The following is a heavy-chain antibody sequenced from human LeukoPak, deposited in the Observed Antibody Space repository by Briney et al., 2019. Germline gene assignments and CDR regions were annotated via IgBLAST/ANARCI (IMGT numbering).Heavy chain of an antibody. CDR3: QRVVAATNFYYMDV. CDR2: IYYSGST. CDR1: GGSISSYY. Sequence: SETLSLTCTVSGGSISSYYWSWIRQPPGKGLEWIGYIYYSGSTYYNPSLKSRVTISVDTSKNQFSLKLSSVTAADTAVYYCQRVVAATNFYYMDVWGKGTTVTVSS. V-gene: IGHV4-59*12. J-gene: IGHJ6*03. D-gene: IGHD2-15*01.